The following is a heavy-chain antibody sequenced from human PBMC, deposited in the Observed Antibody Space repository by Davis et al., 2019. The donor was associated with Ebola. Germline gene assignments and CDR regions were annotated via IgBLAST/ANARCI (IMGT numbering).Heavy chain of an antibody. V-gene: IGHV3-48*03. Sequence: GGSLRLSCAASGFTFGSYLMHWIRQAPGKGLECVSYISSGGRTIYYADSVQGRFTISRDNAQNSLNLQMNSLRAEDTAVYYCARLFGLGSRSHYFDYWGQGTLVTVSS. CDR3: ARLFGLGSRSHYFDY. D-gene: IGHD3/OR15-3a*01. CDR2: ISSGGRTI. J-gene: IGHJ4*02. CDR1: GFTFGSYL.